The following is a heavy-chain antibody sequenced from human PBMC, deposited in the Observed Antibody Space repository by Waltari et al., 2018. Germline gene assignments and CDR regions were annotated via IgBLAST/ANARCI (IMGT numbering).Heavy chain of an antibody. J-gene: IGHJ4*02. Sequence: QVQLVQSGAEVKKPGSSVQVSCKASDGTFRSYALSWARQATGKGLEWIGGIIPIFGTANYAQKFQGRVTITADESTSTAYMELSSLRSEDTAVYYCARDTEMVRGAGSGYWGQGTLVTVSS. CDR2: IIPIFGTA. D-gene: IGHD3-10*01. CDR1: DGTFRSYA. V-gene: IGHV1-69*12. CDR3: ARDTEMVRGAGSGY.